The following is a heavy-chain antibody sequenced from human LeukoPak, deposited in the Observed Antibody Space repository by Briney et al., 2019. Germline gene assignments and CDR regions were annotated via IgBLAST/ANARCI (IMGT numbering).Heavy chain of an antibody. Sequence: PSETLSLTCTVSGGSISSYYWSWIRQPPGKGLEWIGYIYYSGSTNHNPSLKSRVTISVDKSKNQFSLKLSSVTAADTAVYYCARVGTVTTLDYWGQGTLVTVSS. CDR3: ARVGTVTTLDY. CDR2: IYYSGST. CDR1: GGSISSYY. J-gene: IGHJ4*02. V-gene: IGHV4-59*12. D-gene: IGHD4-17*01.